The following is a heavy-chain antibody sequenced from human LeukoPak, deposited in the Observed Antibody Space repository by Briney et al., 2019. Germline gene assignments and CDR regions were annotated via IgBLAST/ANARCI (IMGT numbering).Heavy chain of an antibody. CDR3: ARDRVVVAATGYYYYMDV. Sequence: SETLSLTCTVSGYSISSGHYWGWIRQPPGKGLEWMGTIYHCGSTYYNPSLKSRVTISVDTSKNQFSLKLSSVTAADTAVYYCARDRVVVAATGYYYYMDVWGKGTTVIISS. CDR1: GYSISSGHY. J-gene: IGHJ6*03. D-gene: IGHD2-15*01. V-gene: IGHV4-38-2*02. CDR2: IYHCGST.